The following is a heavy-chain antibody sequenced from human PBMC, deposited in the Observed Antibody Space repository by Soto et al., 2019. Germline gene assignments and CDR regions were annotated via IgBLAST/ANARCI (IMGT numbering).Heavy chain of an antibody. D-gene: IGHD4-17*01. V-gene: IGHV4-30-4*01. CDR2: IYYSGST. Sequence: QVQLQESGPGLVKPSQTLSLTCTVSGGSISSGDYYWSWIRQPPGKGLEWIGYIYYSGSTYYNPSLKSRVTXXVXTXXNQFSLKLSSVTAADTAVYYCARGYDYGGDGPGDYWGQGTLVTVSS. CDR3: ARGYDYGGDGPGDY. CDR1: GGSISSGDYY. J-gene: IGHJ4*02.